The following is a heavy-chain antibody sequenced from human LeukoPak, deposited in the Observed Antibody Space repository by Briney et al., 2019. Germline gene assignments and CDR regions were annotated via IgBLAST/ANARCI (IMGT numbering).Heavy chain of an antibody. V-gene: IGHV4-34*01. Sequence: SETLSLTCAVYGGSFSGYYWSWLRQPPGKGLEWIGEINHSGSTNYNPSLKSRVTISVDTSKNQFSLKLSSVTAADTAVYYCARVDPLYGGNYFDYWGQGTLVTVSS. J-gene: IGHJ4*02. CDR2: INHSGST. CDR1: GGSFSGYY. CDR3: ARVDPLYGGNYFDY. D-gene: IGHD4-23*01.